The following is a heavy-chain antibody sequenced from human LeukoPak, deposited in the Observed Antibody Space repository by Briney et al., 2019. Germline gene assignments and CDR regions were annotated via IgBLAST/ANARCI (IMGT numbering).Heavy chain of an antibody. J-gene: IGHJ4*02. CDR3: AREDIVATT. CDR1: GGTFSTYA. V-gene: IGHV1-69*04. D-gene: IGHD5-12*01. Sequence: SVRVSCKASGGTFSTYAISWVRQAPGQGLEWMGRIIPILGIANYAQKFQGRVTITADKSTSTAYMELSSLRSEDTAVYYCAREDIVATTWGQGTLVTVSS. CDR2: IIPILGIA.